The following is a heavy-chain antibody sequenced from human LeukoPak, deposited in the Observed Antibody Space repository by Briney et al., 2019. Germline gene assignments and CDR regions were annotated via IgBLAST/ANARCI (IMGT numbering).Heavy chain of an antibody. CDR1: GGSISSGGYY. CDR2: IYYSGST. J-gene: IGHJ4*02. D-gene: IGHD3-22*01. CDR3: ATNANFYDSSGYYYDY. V-gene: IGHV4-31*03. Sequence: PSETLSLTCTVSGGSISSGGYYWSWIRQHPGKGLEWIGYIYYSGSTSYNPSLMSRVTISLDRSNNQFSLTLNSVTVADTAVYYCATNANFYDSSGYYYDYWGQGTLVTVSS.